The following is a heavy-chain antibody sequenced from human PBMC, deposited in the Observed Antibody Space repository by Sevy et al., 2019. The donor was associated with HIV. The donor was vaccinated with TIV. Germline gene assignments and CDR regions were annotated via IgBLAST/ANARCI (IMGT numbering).Heavy chain of an antibody. CDR1: GGSISSYY. Sequence: SETLSLTCTVSGGSISSYYWSWIRQPAGKGLEWIGRIYTSGSTNYNPSLKSRVTMSVDTSKNQFSLMLSSVTAADTAVYYCARDWDGEAGTGYYYYYGMDVWGQGTTVTVSS. D-gene: IGHD6-19*01. J-gene: IGHJ6*02. CDR2: IYTSGST. CDR3: ARDWDGEAGTGYYYYYGMDV. V-gene: IGHV4-4*07.